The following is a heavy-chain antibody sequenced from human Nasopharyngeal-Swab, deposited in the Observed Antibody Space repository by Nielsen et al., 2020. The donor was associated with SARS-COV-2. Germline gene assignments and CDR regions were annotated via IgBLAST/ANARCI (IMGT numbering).Heavy chain of an antibody. V-gene: IGHV3-30*02. CDR3: AKDGAYDTMIVVVIKGPAFDI. D-gene: IGHD3-22*01. Sequence: GESLKISCAASGFTFSSYGMHWVRQAPGKGLEWVAFIRHDGSNKYYADSVKGRFTISRDNSKNTLYLQMNSLRAEDTAVYYCAKDGAYDTMIVVVIKGPAFDIWGQGTMVTVSS. J-gene: IGHJ3*02. CDR1: GFTFSSYG. CDR2: IRHDGSNK.